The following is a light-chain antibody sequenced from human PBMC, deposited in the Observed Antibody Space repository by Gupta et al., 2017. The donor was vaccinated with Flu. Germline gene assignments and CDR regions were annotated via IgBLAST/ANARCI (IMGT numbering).Light chain of an antibody. CDR2: AAS. V-gene: IGKV1-39*01. CDR3: QQTDDTLALT. CDR1: QSISRY. Sequence: DIQMTQSPSSLSASVGDRVTITCRASQSISRYVNWYQQIPGKAPKHLIYAASSLQSGVPSRFSGSGSGTDLTLTISSRQPEDFATYFCQQTDDTLALTFGGGTKVEIK. J-gene: IGKJ4*01.